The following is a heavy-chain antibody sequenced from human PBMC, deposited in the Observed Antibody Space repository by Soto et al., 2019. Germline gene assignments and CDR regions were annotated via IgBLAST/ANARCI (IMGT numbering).Heavy chain of an antibody. Sequence: QVQLVQSGAEVRKPGSSVKVSCKASGGTFSNSAITWVRQAPGQGLEWVGGIIPIFGSTNYAQKFQGRVTMTADESRSTADMELSSLTSEDTAVYYCARDGDLRSDFWSGPLGGGWFDPWGQGTLVTVSS. V-gene: IGHV1-69*12. J-gene: IGHJ5*02. CDR2: IIPIFGST. CDR1: GGTFSNSA. D-gene: IGHD3-3*01. CDR3: ARDGDLRSDFWSGPLGGGWFDP.